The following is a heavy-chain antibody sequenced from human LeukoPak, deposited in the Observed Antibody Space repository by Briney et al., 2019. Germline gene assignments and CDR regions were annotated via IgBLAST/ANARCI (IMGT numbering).Heavy chain of an antibody. CDR3: ARVTTLLGEIPYYFDN. J-gene: IGHJ4*02. V-gene: IGHV4-59*01. D-gene: IGHD3-16*01. Sequence: SETLSLTCTVSGGSISSYYWSWIRQPPRKGLEWIGFISFSGSTDYNPSLKGRVIMSRDTSKNQFSLHLRSVTAADTAVYYCARVTTLLGEIPYYFDNWGQGTLVTVSS. CDR1: GGSISSYY. CDR2: ISFSGST.